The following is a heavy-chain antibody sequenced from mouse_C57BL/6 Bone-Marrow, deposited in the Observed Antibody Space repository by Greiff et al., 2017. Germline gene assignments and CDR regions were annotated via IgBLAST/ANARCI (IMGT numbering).Heavy chain of an antibody. V-gene: IGHV2-2*01. J-gene: IGHJ4*01. Sequence: VKLMESGPGLVQPSQSLSITCTVSGFSLTSYGVHWVRQSPGKGLEWLGVIWSGGSTDYNAAFISRLSISKDNSKSQVFFKMNSLQADDTAIYYCASLITTVVVAMDYWGQGTSVTVSS. D-gene: IGHD1-1*01. CDR3: ASLITTVVVAMDY. CDR1: GFSLTSYG. CDR2: IWSGGST.